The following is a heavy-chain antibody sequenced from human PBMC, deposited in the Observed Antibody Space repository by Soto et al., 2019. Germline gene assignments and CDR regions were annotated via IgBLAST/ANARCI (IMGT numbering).Heavy chain of an antibody. CDR1: GYTFTSYD. CDR2: MNPNSGNT. D-gene: IGHD5-12*01. V-gene: IGHV1-8*01. CDR3: ARSVDIVAPDY. Sequence: GASVKVSCKASGYTFTSYDINWVRQATGQGLEWMGWMNPNSGNTSYAQKFQGRVTMTRNTSISTAYMELSSLRSEDTAVYYCARSVDIVAPDYWGQGTLVTVSS. J-gene: IGHJ4*02.